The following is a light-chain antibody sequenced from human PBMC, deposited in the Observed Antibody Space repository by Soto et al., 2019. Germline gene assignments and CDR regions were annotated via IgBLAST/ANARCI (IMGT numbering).Light chain of an antibody. CDR3: MQGTNWPPRT. J-gene: IGKJ1*01. CDR1: QSLAYSDGNTY. V-gene: IGKV2-30*01. CDR2: KVS. Sequence: DVVMTQSPLSLPVTLGQPASISCRSSQSLAYSDGNTYLNWFQQRPGQSPRRLIYKVSNRDSGVPDRFSGSGAGTDFTLKISRVEAEDVGVYYCMQGTNWPPRTFGQGTKVEIK.